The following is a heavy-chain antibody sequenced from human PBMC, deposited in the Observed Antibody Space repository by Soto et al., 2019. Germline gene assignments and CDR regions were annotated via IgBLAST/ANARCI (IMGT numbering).Heavy chain of an antibody. V-gene: IGHV4-59*01. CDR2: IYYSGST. Sequence: SETLSLTCTVSGGSISSYYWSWIRQPPGKGLEWIGYIYYSGSTNYNPSLNSRVTISVDTSKNQFSLKLSSVTAADTAVYYCARDGYYYDSSGYQRVYYFDYWGQGTLVTVSS. J-gene: IGHJ4*02. CDR3: ARDGYYYDSSGYQRVYYFDY. CDR1: GGSISSYY. D-gene: IGHD3-22*01.